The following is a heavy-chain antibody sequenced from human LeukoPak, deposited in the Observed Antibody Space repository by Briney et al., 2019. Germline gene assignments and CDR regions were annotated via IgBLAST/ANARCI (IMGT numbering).Heavy chain of an antibody. Sequence: GGSLRLSCAASGLTFSRYGMHWVRQSAGKGLMWISGISADGSRITYADSVKGRFTITRDNARSTLFLQMDSLRDEDAAVYYCVRGGGSSAYYYYFDYWGQGSLVTVS. D-gene: IGHD6-19*01. J-gene: IGHJ4*02. CDR1: GLTFSRYG. CDR2: ISADGSRI. CDR3: VRGGGSSAYYYYFDY. V-gene: IGHV3-74*03.